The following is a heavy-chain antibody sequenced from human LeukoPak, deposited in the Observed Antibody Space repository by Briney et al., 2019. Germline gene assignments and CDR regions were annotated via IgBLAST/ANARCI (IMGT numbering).Heavy chain of an antibody. Sequence: PGGSLRLSCAASGFTLSSYAISWVRQAPGKGLEWVSAISASGDFTYYADSVKGRFTISRDFFRNTLYLQMNSLRAEDTAVYYCAKSPKVGPTGVFDDWGQGTLVAVAS. CDR2: ISASGDFT. V-gene: IGHV3-23*01. CDR3: AKSPKVGPTGVFDD. D-gene: IGHD1-26*01. CDR1: GFTLSSYA. J-gene: IGHJ4*02.